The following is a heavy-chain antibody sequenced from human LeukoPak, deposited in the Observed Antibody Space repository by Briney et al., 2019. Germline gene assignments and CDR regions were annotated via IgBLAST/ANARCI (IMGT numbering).Heavy chain of an antibody. J-gene: IGHJ4*02. Sequence: ASVKVSCKASRYTFTSYYMHWVRQAPGQGLEWMGIINPSGGSTSYAQKFQGRVTMTRDTSTSTVYMELSSLRSEDTAVYYCARADTAMVPTSQHFDYWGQGTLVTVSS. D-gene: IGHD5-18*01. CDR3: ARADTAMVPTSQHFDY. V-gene: IGHV1-46*01. CDR2: INPSGGST. CDR1: RYTFTSYY.